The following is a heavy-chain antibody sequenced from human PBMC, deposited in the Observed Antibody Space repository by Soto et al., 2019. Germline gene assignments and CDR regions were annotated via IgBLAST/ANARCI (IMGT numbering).Heavy chain of an antibody. CDR1: GFTFSSYG. D-gene: IGHD2-2*02. CDR2: IWYDGSNK. CDR3: ARDLIFDIVEPAAIYYYYGMDV. Sequence: HPGGSLRLSCAASGFTFSSYGMHWVRQAPGKGLEWVAVIWYDGSNKYYADSVKGRFTISRDNSKNTLYLQMNSLRAEDTAVYYCARDLIFDIVEPAAIYYYYGMDVCGQAPTVTVSS. V-gene: IGHV3-33*01. J-gene: IGHJ6*02.